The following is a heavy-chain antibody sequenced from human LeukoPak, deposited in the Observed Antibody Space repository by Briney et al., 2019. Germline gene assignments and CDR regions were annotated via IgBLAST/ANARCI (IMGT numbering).Heavy chain of an antibody. CDR3: ARGRITMVRDHNNYYYYYMDV. CDR1: GYTFTSYG. Sequence: ASVKVSCKASGYTFTSYGISWVRQAPGQGLEWMGWISAYNGNTNYAQKLQGRVTMTTDTSTSTAYMGLRSLRSDDTAVYYCARGRITMVRDHNNYYYYYMDVWGKGTTVTVSS. D-gene: IGHD3-10*01. V-gene: IGHV1-18*01. J-gene: IGHJ6*03. CDR2: ISAYNGNT.